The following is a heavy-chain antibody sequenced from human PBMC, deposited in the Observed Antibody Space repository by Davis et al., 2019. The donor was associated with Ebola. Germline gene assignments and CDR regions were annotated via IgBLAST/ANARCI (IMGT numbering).Heavy chain of an antibody. CDR2: ISSSGSTI. CDR3: ARGGYFDWTLDY. CDR1: GFTFSSYE. J-gene: IGHJ4*02. Sequence: GGSLRLSCAASGFTFSSYEMNWVRQAPGKGLEWVSYISSSGSTIYYADSVKGRFTISRDNAKNSLYLQMNSLRAEDTAVYYCARGGYFDWTLDYWGQGTLVTVSS. V-gene: IGHV3-48*03. D-gene: IGHD3-9*01.